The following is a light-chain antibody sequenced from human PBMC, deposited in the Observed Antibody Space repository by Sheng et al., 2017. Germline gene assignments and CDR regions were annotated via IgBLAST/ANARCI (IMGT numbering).Light chain of an antibody. CDR3: ASWDDSLSSVL. CDR2: RSN. J-gene: IGLJ2*01. CDR1: TSNIGDNY. V-gene: IGLV1-47*01. Sequence: QSVLTQPPSASGTPGQRVTISCSGSTSNIGDNYVYWYQQLPGTAPKLVIYRSNQPSGVPDRFSGSKSGTSASLAISGLRSEDEADYYCASWDDSLSSVLFGGGTKLTVL.